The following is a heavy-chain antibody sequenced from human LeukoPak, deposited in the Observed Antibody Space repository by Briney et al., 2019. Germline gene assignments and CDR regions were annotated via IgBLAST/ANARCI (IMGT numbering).Heavy chain of an antibody. CDR2: IWSDGSNT. CDR1: GFTFSSYG. Sequence: PGGSLRLSCAASGFTFSSYGMHWVRQAPGKGLEWVAVIWSDGSNTYYAGSVKGRFTISRDNSKITLYLQMNSLRAEDTAVYYCARALYCSSSTSCSHNWFDPWGQGTLVTVSS. D-gene: IGHD2-2*01. CDR3: ARALYCSSSTSCSHNWFDP. V-gene: IGHV3-33*01. J-gene: IGHJ5*02.